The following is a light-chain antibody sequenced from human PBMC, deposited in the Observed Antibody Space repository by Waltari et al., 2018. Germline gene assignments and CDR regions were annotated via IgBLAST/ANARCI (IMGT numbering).Light chain of an antibody. CDR1: SADVGGYNL. Sequence: QSALTQPASVSGSPGQSITITCTGSSADVGGYNLVSWYQHHPGQAPRLLISEVNERPSGVPSRFSGSKSGKTASLTISGLQIEDEADYYCCSYGGVNTLGVLFGGGSKLTV. V-gene: IGLV2-23*02. CDR3: CSYGGVNTLGVL. CDR2: EVN. J-gene: IGLJ2*01.